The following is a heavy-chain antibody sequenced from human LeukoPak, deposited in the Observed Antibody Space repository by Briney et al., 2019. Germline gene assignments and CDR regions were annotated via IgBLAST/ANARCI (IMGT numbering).Heavy chain of an antibody. J-gene: IGHJ4*02. CDR1: GGSISTYY. Sequence: SETLSLTCAVSGGSISTYYWNWIRQPPGKGLEWIGYIYYSGSTNYNPSLKSRVTISVGTSKNQFSLKLSTVTAADTAMYYCARDGSARYYFDYWGQGTLVTVSS. CDR2: IYYSGST. V-gene: IGHV4-59*01. CDR3: ARDGSARYYFDY.